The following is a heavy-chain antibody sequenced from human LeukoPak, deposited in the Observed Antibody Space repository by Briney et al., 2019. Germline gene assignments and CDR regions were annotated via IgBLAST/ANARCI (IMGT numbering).Heavy chain of an antibody. D-gene: IGHD7-27*01. CDR3: ARDHDLTGTYEYLKY. CDR2: ISAYNGNT. CDR1: GYTFTSYG. Sequence: GASVKVSCKASGYTFTSYGISWVRQAPGQGLEWMGWISAYNGNTNYAQKLQGRVTMTTDTSTSTAYMELRSLRSEDTAVYYCARDHDLTGTYEYLKYWGQGTLVTVSS. J-gene: IGHJ1*01. V-gene: IGHV1-18*01.